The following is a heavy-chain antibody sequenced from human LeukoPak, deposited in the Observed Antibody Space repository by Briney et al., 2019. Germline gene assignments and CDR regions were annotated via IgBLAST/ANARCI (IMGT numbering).Heavy chain of an antibody. J-gene: IGHJ4*02. Sequence: ASVKVSCKASGYTFTSYGISWVRQAPGQGLEWMGWISAYNGNTNYAQKLQGRVTMTTDTSTSTAYMELRSLRSDDTAVYYCARDLGGYCSGGSCYNSINFDYWGQGTLVTVSS. CDR1: GYTFTSYG. D-gene: IGHD2-15*01. CDR3: ARDLGGYCSGGSCYNSINFDY. V-gene: IGHV1-18*01. CDR2: ISAYNGNT.